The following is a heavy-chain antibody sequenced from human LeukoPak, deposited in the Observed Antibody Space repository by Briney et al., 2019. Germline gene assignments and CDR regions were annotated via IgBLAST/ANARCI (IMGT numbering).Heavy chain of an antibody. CDR1: GFTFNSYD. CDR2: ISYDGSNK. J-gene: IGHJ4*02. V-gene: IGHV3-30*18. CDR3: ANGRGYYFDY. Sequence: GGTLRLSCTASGFTFNSYDMHWVRQAPGKGLEWVAVISYDGSNKYYADSVKGRFTISRDNSKNTLYLQMNSLRAEDTAVYYCANGRGYYFDYWGQGTLVTVSS.